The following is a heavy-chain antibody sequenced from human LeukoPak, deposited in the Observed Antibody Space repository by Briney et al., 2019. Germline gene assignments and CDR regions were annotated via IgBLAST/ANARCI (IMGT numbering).Heavy chain of an antibody. D-gene: IGHD3-22*01. V-gene: IGHV1-69*13. Sequence: ASVKVSCKASGGTFSSYAISWVRQAPGQGLEWMGGIIPIFGTANYAQKFQGRVTITADESTSTAYMELSSLRSEDTAVYYCARDYYDSSGYYLALSEGGGYYYYYGMDVWGQGTTVTVSS. CDR1: GGTFSSYA. CDR3: ARDYYDSSGYYLALSEGGGYYYYYGMDV. CDR2: IIPIFGTA. J-gene: IGHJ6*02.